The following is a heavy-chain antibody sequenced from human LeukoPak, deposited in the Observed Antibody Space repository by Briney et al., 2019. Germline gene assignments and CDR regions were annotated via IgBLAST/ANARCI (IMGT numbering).Heavy chain of an antibody. D-gene: IGHD2-2*01. CDR1: VYSFTSYG. CDR3: ARDRARSAMAREFQH. Sequence: ASVKVSCKASVYSFTSYGFSWVRQAPGQGVEWMGWISAYNGHTEYAQKFQGRVTMTTDTSTSTAYMELRRLRSDDTAVYFCARDRARSAMAREFQHWGQGTQVTVSS. J-gene: IGHJ1*01. V-gene: IGHV1-18*01. CDR2: ISAYNGHT.